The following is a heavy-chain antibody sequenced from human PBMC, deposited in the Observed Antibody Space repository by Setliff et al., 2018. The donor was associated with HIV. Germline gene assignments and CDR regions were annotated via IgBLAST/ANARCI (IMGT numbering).Heavy chain of an antibody. D-gene: IGHD2-2*01. CDR2: ISYSGIT. CDR3: ARLGYCSSTSCYYYYYMDV. J-gene: IGHJ6*03. V-gene: IGHV4-39*07. CDR1: GGSISRSSYY. Sequence: SETLSLTCTVFGGSISRSSYYWGWIRQPPGKGLEWIASISYSGITYYNPSLKSRVTISVDTSKNQFSLKLSSVTAADTAVYYCARLGYCSSTSCYYYYYMDVWGRGTTVTVSS.